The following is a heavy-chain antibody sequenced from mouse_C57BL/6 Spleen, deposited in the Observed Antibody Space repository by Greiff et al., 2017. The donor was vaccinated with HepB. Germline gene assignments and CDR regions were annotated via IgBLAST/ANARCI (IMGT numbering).Heavy chain of an antibody. CDR1: GYTFTSYW. J-gene: IGHJ3*01. Sequence: QVQLQQPGAELVKPGASVKMSCKASGYTFTSYWITWVKQRPGQGLEWIGDIYPGSGSTNYNEKFKSKATLTVDTSSSTAYMQLSSRTSEDSAVYYCESSGDYYYGWGFAYWGQGTLVTVSA. V-gene: IGHV1-55*01. CDR2: IYPGSGST. CDR3: ESSGDYYYGWGFAY. D-gene: IGHD1-2*01.